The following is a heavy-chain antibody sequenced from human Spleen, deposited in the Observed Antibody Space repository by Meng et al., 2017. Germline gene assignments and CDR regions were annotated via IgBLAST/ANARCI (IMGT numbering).Heavy chain of an antibody. CDR2: INHSGGT. Sequence: HLRPWGPGLLKPSDTSPLTCVVSGGSFSVYYGSGLRQPPGKGLEWIGEINHSGGTHYNPSLESRATISVDTSQNNLSLKLSSVTAADSAVYYCARGPTTMAHDFDYWGQGTLVTVSS. J-gene: IGHJ4*02. CDR3: ARGPTTMAHDFDY. V-gene: IGHV4-34*01. CDR1: GGSFSVYY. D-gene: IGHD4-11*01.